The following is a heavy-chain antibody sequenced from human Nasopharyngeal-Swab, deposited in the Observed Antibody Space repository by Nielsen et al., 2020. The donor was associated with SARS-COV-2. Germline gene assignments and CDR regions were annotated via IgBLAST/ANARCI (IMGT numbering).Heavy chain of an antibody. V-gene: IGHV3-7*01. CDR1: GFTFSSYW. CDR3: ARGYCSSGSCYAKHYGMDV. CDR2: IKQDGSEK. D-gene: IGHD2-15*01. Sequence: GESLKISCAASGFTFSSYWMSWVRQAPGKGLEWVANIKQDGSEKYYVDSVKGRFTISRDNAKNSLYLQMNNLRAEDTAVYYCARGYCSSGSCYAKHYGMDVWGQGTTVTVSS. J-gene: IGHJ6*02.